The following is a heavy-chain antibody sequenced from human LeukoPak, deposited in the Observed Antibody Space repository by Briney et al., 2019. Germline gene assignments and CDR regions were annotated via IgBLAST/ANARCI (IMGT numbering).Heavy chain of an antibody. CDR1: GFTFSSYS. J-gene: IGHJ6*04. CDR3: AKVSGPYALYYGMDV. D-gene: IGHD4-17*01. Sequence: GGSLGLSCAASGFTFSSYSMNWVRQAPGKGLEWVSGVRGSGGSTYYADSVKGRFTISRDNSKNTLYLQMNSLGAEDTAVYYCAKVSGPYALYYGMDVWGKGTTVTVSS. CDR2: VRGSGGST. V-gene: IGHV3-23*01.